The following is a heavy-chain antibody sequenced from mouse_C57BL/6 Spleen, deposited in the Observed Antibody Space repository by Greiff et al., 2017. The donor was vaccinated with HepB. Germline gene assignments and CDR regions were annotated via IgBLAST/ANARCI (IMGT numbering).Heavy chain of an antibody. V-gene: IGHV3-8*01. J-gene: IGHJ4*01. CDR2: ISYSGST. Sequence: EVKLMESGPGLAKPSQTLSLTCSVTGYSITSDYWNWLRKFPGNKLEYMGYISYSGSTYYNHSLKSRISITRDTSKNQYYLQLNSVTTEDTATYYCARRTDYAMDYWGQGTSVTVSS. CDR3: ARRTDYAMDY. D-gene: IGHD4-1*01. CDR1: GYSITSDY.